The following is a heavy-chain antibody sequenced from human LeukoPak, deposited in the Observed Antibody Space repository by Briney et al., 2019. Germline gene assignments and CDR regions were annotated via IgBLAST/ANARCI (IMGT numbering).Heavy chain of an antibody. CDR3: ARGVHSYYFDD. D-gene: IGHD2-15*01. J-gene: IGHJ4*02. V-gene: IGHV6-1*01. CDR1: GDSFSSDSAA. Sequence: SQTLSLTCAISGDSFSSDSAAWSWIRRSPSRGLEWLGRTYYRSKWYNEYAISVKSLITINPDTSKNQFSLQLNSVTPEDTAVYYCARGVHSYYFDDWGQGTLVTVSS. CDR2: TYYRSKWYN.